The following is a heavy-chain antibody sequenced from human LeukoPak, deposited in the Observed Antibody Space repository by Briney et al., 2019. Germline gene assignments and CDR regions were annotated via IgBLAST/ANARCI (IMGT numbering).Heavy chain of an antibody. D-gene: IGHD6-25*01. CDR2: ISSSGSTI. V-gene: IGHV3-48*03. CDR3: ARLSGQRALDY. CDR1: GFTFSSYE. Sequence: PGGSPRLSCAASGFTFSSYEMNWVRQAPGKGLEWVSYISSSGSTIYYADSVKGRFTISRDNAKNSLYLQMNSLRAEDTAVYYCARLSGQRALDYWGQGTLVTVSS. J-gene: IGHJ4*02.